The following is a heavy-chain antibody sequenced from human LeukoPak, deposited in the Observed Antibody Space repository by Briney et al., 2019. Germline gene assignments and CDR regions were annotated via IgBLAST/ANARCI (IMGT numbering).Heavy chain of an antibody. CDR3: PRPSPASMIRGDLSFDF. Sequence: GSYLKISSQGSGDPSTSYWIAWLRQMPRKPLKWMGLIHPGDISLIYSPAFQGQVTISADKPIRSAYLQWSDPNASYPAIYFCPRPSPASMIRGDLSFDFWGQGTRVTVSS. J-gene: IGHJ4*02. D-gene: IGHD3-10*01. CDR1: GDPSTSYW. V-gene: IGHV5-51*01. CDR2: IHPGDISL.